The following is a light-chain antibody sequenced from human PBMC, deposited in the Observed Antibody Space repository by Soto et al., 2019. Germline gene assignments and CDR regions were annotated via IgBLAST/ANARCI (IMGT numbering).Light chain of an antibody. V-gene: IGKV3-20*01. CDR3: QQYGSSYT. CDR2: GAS. J-gene: IGKJ2*01. CDR1: QTIFNSY. Sequence: ENVLTQSPGTLSLSPGDTATLSCRASQTIFNSYLAWYQQKPGQAPRLLIYGASSRATGIPDRFSGGGSGTDFTLTSTRLEPEDFAVYYCQQYGSSYTFGQGTKLEMK.